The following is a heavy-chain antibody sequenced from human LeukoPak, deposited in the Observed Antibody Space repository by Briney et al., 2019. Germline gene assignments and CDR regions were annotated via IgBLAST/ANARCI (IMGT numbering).Heavy chain of an antibody. V-gene: IGHV4-59*01. CDR1: GGPISSYY. J-gene: IGHJ4*02. Sequence: PSETLSLTCTVSGGPISSYYWSWIRQPPGKGLEWIGYIYYSGSTNYNPSFKSRVTISVDTSKNQFSLKLSSVTAADTAVYYCARDRRAAAYYDYWGQGTLVTVSS. CDR3: ARDRRAAAYYDY. D-gene: IGHD6-13*01. CDR2: IYYSGST.